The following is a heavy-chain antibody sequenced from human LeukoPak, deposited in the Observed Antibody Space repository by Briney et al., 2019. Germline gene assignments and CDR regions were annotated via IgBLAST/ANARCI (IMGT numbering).Heavy chain of an antibody. V-gene: IGHV3-21*01. Sequence: PGGSLRLSCAASGFTFSSYSMNWVRQAPGKGLEWVSSISSSSSYIYYADSVKGRFTISRDNVKNSLYLQMNSLRAEDTAVYYCARSCGGDCYPDYWGQGTLVTVSS. J-gene: IGHJ4*02. CDR1: GFTFSSYS. CDR3: ARSCGGDCYPDY. CDR2: ISSSSSYI. D-gene: IGHD2-21*02.